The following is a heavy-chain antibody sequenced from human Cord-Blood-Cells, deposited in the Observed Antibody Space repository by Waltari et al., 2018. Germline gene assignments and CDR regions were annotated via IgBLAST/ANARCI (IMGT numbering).Heavy chain of an antibody. CDR3: ARDYHSGTFDY. J-gene: IGHJ4*02. V-gene: IGHV1-46*01. Sequence: QMQLVHSGAAVKKPGASVKVSCTAPRYTFTSYHMHWVGQAPGQGLEWMGITNPSGGSTSYEAMFIGRVNMARDTDTSTVYMELTSVSYEDTGVYDCARDYHSGTFDYWGQGTLVTVSS. CDR2: TNPSGGST. D-gene: IGHD2-2*01. CDR1: RYTFTSYH.